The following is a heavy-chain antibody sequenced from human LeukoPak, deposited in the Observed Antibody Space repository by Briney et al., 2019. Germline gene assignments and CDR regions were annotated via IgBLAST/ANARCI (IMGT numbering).Heavy chain of an antibody. V-gene: IGHV1-69*13. CDR1: GGTFSSYA. CDR2: IIPIFGTA. CDR3: ARGPQLVRWNWFDP. J-gene: IGHJ5*02. D-gene: IGHD6-13*01. Sequence: GASVKVSCKASGGTFSSYAISWVRQAPGQGLEWMGGIIPIFGTANYAQKFQGRVTITADESTSTAYMELRSLRSEDTAVYYCARGPQLVRWNWFDPWGQGTLVTVSS.